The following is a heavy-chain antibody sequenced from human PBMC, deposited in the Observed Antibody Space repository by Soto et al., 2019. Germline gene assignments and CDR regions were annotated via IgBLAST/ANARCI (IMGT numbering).Heavy chain of an antibody. Sequence: EVQLVQSGAEVKKPGESLRISCKGSGYSFTSYWISWVRQMPGKGLEWMGRIDPSDSYTNYSPSFQGHVTISADKSISTAYLQWSSLKASDTAMYYCASRGCSGGSCSGNAFDIWGQGTMVTVSS. CDR3: ASRGCSGGSCSGNAFDI. V-gene: IGHV5-10-1*03. CDR2: IDPSDSYT. CDR1: GYSFTSYW. D-gene: IGHD2-15*01. J-gene: IGHJ3*02.